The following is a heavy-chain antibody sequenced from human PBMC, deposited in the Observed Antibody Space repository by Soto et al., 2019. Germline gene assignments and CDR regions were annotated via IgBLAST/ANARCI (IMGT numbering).Heavy chain of an antibody. D-gene: IGHD2-15*01. CDR2: IIPISGTT. CDR3: ARGYCSGGNCYSGMDV. V-gene: IGHV1-69*13. CDR1: GGTFSTHA. Sequence: SVKVSCKASGGTFSTHAIIWERQAPGHGLEWMGGIIPISGTTYYTQKFQGRVTITADEPTSTAFMELSSLKSEDTAVFYCARGYCSGGNCYSGMDVWGQGTMVTVSS. J-gene: IGHJ6*02.